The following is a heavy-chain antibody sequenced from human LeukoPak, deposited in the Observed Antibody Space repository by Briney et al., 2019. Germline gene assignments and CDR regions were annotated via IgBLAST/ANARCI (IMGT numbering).Heavy chain of an antibody. CDR3: ARDSDIVVVVAAHFDY. CDR1: GYTFTGYY. CDR2: INPNSGGT. J-gene: IGHJ4*02. Sequence: ASVKVSCKASGYTFTGYYMHWVRQAPGQGLEWMGWINPNSGGTNYAQKFQGGVTMTRDTSISTAYMELSRLRPDDTAVYYCARDSDIVVVVAAHFDYWGQGTLVTVSS. V-gene: IGHV1-2*02. D-gene: IGHD2-15*01.